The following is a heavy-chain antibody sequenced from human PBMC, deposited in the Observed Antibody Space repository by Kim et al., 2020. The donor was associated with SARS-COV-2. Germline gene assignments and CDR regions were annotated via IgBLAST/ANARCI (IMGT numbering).Heavy chain of an antibody. CDR2: IYYSGGT. J-gene: IGHJ5*02. Sequence: SETLSLTCTVSGGSINNYYWSWVRQPPGKGPEWIAYIYYSGGTNYNPSLKSRVIISVDASNNQFSLRLNSLTAADTAVYYCSRLGYCGGGSCHFVLWGQG. CDR3: SRLGYCGGGSCHFVL. V-gene: IGHV4-59*08. D-gene: IGHD2-21*01. CDR1: GGSINNYY.